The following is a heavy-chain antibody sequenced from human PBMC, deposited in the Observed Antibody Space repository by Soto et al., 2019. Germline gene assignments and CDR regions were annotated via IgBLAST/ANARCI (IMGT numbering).Heavy chain of an antibody. CDR1: GGTFSSYA. CDR2: IIPIFGTA. Sequence: GASVKVSCKASGGTFSSYAISWVRQAPGQGLEWMGGIIPIFGTANYAQKFQGRVTITADESTSTAYMELSSLRSEDTAVYYCAREQTQFERPDYGMDVWGQGTTVTVSS. D-gene: IGHD1-1*01. CDR3: AREQTQFERPDYGMDV. J-gene: IGHJ6*02. V-gene: IGHV1-69*13.